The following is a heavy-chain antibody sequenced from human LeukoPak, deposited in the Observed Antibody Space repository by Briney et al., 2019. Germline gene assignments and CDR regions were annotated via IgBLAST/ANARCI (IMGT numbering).Heavy chain of an antibody. CDR1: GFTFSSYW. J-gene: IGHJ6*02. D-gene: IGHD3-3*01. CDR2: INSDGSST. V-gene: IGHV3-74*01. CDR3: ARGPRTYYDFWSGYYYYGMDV. Sequence: GGSLRLSCAAYGFTFSSYWMHWVRQAPGKGLVWVSRINSDGSSTSYADSVKGRFTISRDNAKNTLYLQMNSLRAEDTAVYYCARGPRTYYDFWSGYYYYGMDVWGQGTTVTVSS.